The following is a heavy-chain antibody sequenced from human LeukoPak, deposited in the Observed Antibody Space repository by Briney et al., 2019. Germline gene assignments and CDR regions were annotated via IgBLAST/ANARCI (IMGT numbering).Heavy chain of an antibody. CDR1: GFTFSSYA. CDR3: ARERSNRVY. CDR2: IYSGGST. V-gene: IGHV3-66*01. J-gene: IGHJ4*02. Sequence: GGSLRLSCAASGFTFSSYAMSWVRQAPGKGLEWVSVIYSGGSTYYADSVKGRLTISRDNSKNTLYLQMNSLRAEDTAVYYCARERSNRVYWGQGTLVTVSS. D-gene: IGHD1-14*01.